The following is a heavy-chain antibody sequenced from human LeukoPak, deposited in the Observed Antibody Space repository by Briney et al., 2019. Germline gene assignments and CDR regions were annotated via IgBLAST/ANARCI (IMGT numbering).Heavy chain of an antibody. V-gene: IGHV4-39*07. CDR3: ARAAPGPYDFWSGYYTAHYFDY. CDR2: IYYSGST. J-gene: IGHJ4*02. D-gene: IGHD3-3*01. CDR1: GGSISSSSYY. Sequence: SETLSLTCTVSGGSISSSSYYWGWIRQPPGKGLEWIGSIYYSGSTYYNPSLKSRVTISVDTSKNQFSLKLSSVTAADTAVYYCARAAPGPYDFWSGYYTAHYFDYWGQGTLVTVSS.